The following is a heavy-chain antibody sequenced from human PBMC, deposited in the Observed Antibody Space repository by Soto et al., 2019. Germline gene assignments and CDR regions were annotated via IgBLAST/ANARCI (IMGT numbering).Heavy chain of an antibody. CDR3: ARDVFCGGAPACPDMDV. V-gene: IGHV1-18*04. J-gene: IGHJ6*02. Sequence: GASVKVSCKASGYTFSGYSITWVRQAPGQGPEWMGRISGYNGNTNYARTLRGRLTLTTDTSTSTAYMGLRSLTSDDTAVYYCARDVFCGGAPACPDMDVWGQGTTITVSS. CDR2: ISGYNGNT. CDR1: GYTFSGYS. D-gene: IGHD2-21*01.